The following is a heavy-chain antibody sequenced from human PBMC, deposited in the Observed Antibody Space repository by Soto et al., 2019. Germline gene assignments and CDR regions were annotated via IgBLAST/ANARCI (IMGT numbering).Heavy chain of an antibody. CDR2: ISGSGGAT. CDR1: GFTFTSLX. D-gene: IGHD3-3*01. J-gene: IGHJ4*02. V-gene: IGHV3-23*01. Sequence: GGSLRLSCAASGFTFTSLXXSWVRQAPGKGLEWVSAISGSGGATYYADSVKGRFTVSRDNSRNTVYLQVDSLRVEDTAVYHCAIGEWLRTSYFNFWGKGTLVTVSS. CDR3: AIGEWLRTSYFNF.